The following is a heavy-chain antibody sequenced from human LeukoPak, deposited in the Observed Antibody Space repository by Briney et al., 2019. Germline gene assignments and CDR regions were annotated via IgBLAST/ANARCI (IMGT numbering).Heavy chain of an antibody. CDR2: ISSLSNAI. D-gene: IGHD6-6*01. Sequence: GGSLRLSCAASGFIFSDYEMNWFRQAPGKGLEWVSYISSLSNAIYYADSVKGRFTISRDNAKNSLYLQMNSLRVEDTALHYCARESVASRRVENWGQGTLVTVSS. V-gene: IGHV3-48*03. J-gene: IGHJ4*02. CDR1: GFIFSDYE. CDR3: ARESVASRRVEN.